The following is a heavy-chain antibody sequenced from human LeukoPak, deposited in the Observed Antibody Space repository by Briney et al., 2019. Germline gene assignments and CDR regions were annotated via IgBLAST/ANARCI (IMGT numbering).Heavy chain of an antibody. Sequence: PGGSLRLSCAVFGFTFRNDWMSWVRQPPGKGLEWIGEINHSGSTNYNPSLKSRVTISVDPSKNQLSPKLRSLPAADTAVYYCARGVRWFGVVIRNYYYYGKDVWGQGTTVTVSS. V-gene: IGHV4-34*01. J-gene: IGHJ6*02. CDR1: GFTFRNDW. CDR2: INHSGST. D-gene: IGHD3-3*01. CDR3: ARGVRWFGVVIRNYYYYGKDV.